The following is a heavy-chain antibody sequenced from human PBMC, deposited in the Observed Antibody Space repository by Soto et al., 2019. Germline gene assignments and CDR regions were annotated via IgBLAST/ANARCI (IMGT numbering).Heavy chain of an antibody. Sequence: QVQLQESGPGLVKPSQTLSLTCTVSGGSISSGDYYWTWIRHHPGKGLEWIGYIYYSGSTKHNPSLKSRITLSVDTSKNQFSLKLNSVTAADTAVYYCARTKTSSTSFHVDYWGQGTQVTVSS. CDR3: ARTKTSSTSFHVDY. D-gene: IGHD2-2*01. CDR2: IYYSGST. J-gene: IGHJ4*02. V-gene: IGHV4-31*03. CDR1: GGSISSGDYY.